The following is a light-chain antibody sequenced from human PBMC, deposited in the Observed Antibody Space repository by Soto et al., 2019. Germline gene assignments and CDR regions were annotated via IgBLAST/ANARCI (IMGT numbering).Light chain of an antibody. CDR1: QDISNY. J-gene: IGKJ2*01. Sequence: DIPMTQSPSSLSASVGDRVTITCQASQDISNYLNWYQQKPGKAPKILIYGASNLETGVPSRFSGSGSGTDFSFTISSLHPEDIATYYCQHYDNLPMYTFGQGTKLEIK. CDR3: QHYDNLPMYT. V-gene: IGKV1-33*01. CDR2: GAS.